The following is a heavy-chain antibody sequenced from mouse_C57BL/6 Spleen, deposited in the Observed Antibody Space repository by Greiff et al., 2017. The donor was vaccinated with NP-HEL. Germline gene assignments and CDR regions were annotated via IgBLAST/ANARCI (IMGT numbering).Heavy chain of an antibody. J-gene: IGHJ2*01. CDR1: GFNIKDYY. Sequence: EVKLQQSGAELVRPGASVKLSCTASGFNIKDYYMHWVKQRPEQGLEWIGRLDPEDGDTEYAPKFQGKATLTADTASNTAYLQLSSLTSEDTAVYYWTRMYYYGSDDWGQGTTLTVSS. CDR2: LDPEDGDT. CDR3: TRMYYYGSDD. D-gene: IGHD1-1*01. V-gene: IGHV14-1*01.